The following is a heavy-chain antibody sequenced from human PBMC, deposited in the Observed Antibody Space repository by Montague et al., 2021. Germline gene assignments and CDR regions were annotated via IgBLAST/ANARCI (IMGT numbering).Heavy chain of an antibody. D-gene: IGHD2/OR15-2a*01. CDR2: LDYSGTT. CDR3: ARHRSRHHSMAFVASDHYFYMDV. Sequence: SETLSLTCSVSGDSISSKGNFWGWIRQPPGKGLEWIGDLDYSGTTYYSPSLRSRVTISVDTSKSQFSLKVTAVTAADTAVYYCARHRSRHHSMAFVASDHYFYMDVWGTGTTAAVSS. CDR1: GDSISSKGNF. V-gene: IGHV4-39*01. J-gene: IGHJ6*03.